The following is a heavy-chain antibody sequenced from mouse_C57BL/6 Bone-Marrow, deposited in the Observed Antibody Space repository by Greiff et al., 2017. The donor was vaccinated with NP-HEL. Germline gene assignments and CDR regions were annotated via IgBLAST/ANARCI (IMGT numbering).Heavy chain of an antibody. CDR3: ASYYYGSIDY. D-gene: IGHD1-1*01. CDR1: GYSFTGYY. CDR2: INPSTGGT. J-gene: IGHJ2*01. V-gene: IGHV1-42*01. Sequence: VQLKESGPELVKPGDSVKISCKASGYSFTGYYMNWVKQSPEKSLEWIGEINPSTGGTTYNQKFKAKATLTVDKSSSTAYMQLKSLTSEDSAVYYCASYYYGSIDYWGQGTTLTVSS.